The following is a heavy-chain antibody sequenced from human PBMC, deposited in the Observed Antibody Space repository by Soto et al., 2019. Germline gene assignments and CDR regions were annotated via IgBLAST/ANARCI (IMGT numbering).Heavy chain of an antibody. CDR3: ARSLYSRSWCGWFGP. CDR2: IYYSGST. D-gene: IGHD6-13*01. V-gene: IGHV4-61*01. Sequence: QVQLQESGPGLVKPSETLSLTCTVSGGSVSSGSYYWSWIRQPPGKGLEWIGYIYYSGSTNYNPSLQSGLTISVDTSKTQFSLELSSVTAADTAVYYGARSLYSRSWCGWFGPWGQGSLVTVSS. CDR1: GGSVSSGSYY. J-gene: IGHJ5*02.